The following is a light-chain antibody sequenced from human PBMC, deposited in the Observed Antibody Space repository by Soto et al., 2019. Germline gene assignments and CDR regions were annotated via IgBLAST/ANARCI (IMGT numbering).Light chain of an antibody. Sequence: EIVLTQSPGTLSLSPGERATLSCRVSQRISRPFVDCHQQKPGQAPRLLIYAASSRATGISDRFSGSWSVADYTLTISRLEPEDFPLYYCQQYTSSGREFGQGTK. CDR1: QRISRPF. CDR3: QQYTSSGRE. J-gene: IGKJ1*01. CDR2: AAS. V-gene: IGKV3-20*01.